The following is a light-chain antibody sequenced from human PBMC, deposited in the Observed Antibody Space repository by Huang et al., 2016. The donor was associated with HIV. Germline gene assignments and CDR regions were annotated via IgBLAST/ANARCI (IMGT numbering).Light chain of an antibody. V-gene: IGKV3-15*01. CDR1: QSVSSN. CDR3: QQYNNWPPSIT. J-gene: IGKJ5*01. CDR2: GAP. Sequence: EIVLTQSPATLSVSPGERATLSCRASQSVSSNLAWYQQKPGQAPRRLIYGAPTRATGIPARFSGSGSGTKFTLPISSLQSADFAIYYWQQYNNWPPSITFGQGTRLEMK.